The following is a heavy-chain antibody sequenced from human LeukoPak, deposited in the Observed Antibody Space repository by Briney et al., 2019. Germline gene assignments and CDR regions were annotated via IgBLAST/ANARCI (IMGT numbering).Heavy chain of an antibody. J-gene: IGHJ4*02. D-gene: IGHD6-13*01. Sequence: GGSLRLSGAASEFTFDDYAMHWVRQAPGKGLEWVSGISWNSGSIGYADAVKGRFTISRDNAKNSLYLQMNSLRAEDTALYYCAAEAAGTLFDYWGQGTLVTVSS. CDR2: ISWNSGSI. CDR1: EFTFDDYA. CDR3: AAEAAGTLFDY. V-gene: IGHV3-9*01.